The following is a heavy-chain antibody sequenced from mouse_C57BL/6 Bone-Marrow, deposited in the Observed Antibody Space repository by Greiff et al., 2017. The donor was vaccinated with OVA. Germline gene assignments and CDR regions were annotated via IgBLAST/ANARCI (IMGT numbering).Heavy chain of an antibody. J-gene: IGHJ2*01. CDR3: ARYSNYGFDY. Sequence: VKLQESGAELVRPGTSVKMSCKASGYTFTNYWIGWAKQRPGHGLEWIGDIYPGGGYTNYNEKFKGKATLTADKSSSTAYMQFSSLTSEDSAIYYCARYSNYGFDYWGQGTTLTVSS. V-gene: IGHV1-63*01. CDR2: IYPGGGYT. CDR1: GYTFTNYW. D-gene: IGHD2-5*01.